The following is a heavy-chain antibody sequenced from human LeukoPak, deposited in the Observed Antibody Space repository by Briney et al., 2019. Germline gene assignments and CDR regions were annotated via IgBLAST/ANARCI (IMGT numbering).Heavy chain of an antibody. CDR3: AGHHPRNTVDF. CDR1: GGSICSYY. V-gene: IGHV4-59*08. CDR2: IYYSGNT. Sequence: PSETLSLTCSVSGGSICSYYWSWIRQPPGKGLEWIAYIYYSGNTNYNPSLKSRVTISLDTSKNQFSLKLSSVTAADTAVYYCAGHHPRNTVDFWGQGTLVTASS. D-gene: IGHD2/OR15-2a*01. J-gene: IGHJ4*02.